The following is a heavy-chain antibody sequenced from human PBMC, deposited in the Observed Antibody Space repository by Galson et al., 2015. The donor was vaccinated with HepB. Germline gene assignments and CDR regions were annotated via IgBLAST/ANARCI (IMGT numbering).Heavy chain of an antibody. J-gene: IGHJ4*02. D-gene: IGHD4-17*01. CDR2: FSGSTTST. Sequence: SLRLSCAASGFTFSTYAMSWVRQAPGKGLEWVSTFSGSTTSTYYADSVKGRFTISRDNSRNTLYLQMNDLRAADTAVYYCAKDFYGDYGGFDYWGQGTLVTVSS. V-gene: IGHV3-23*01. CDR1: GFTFSTYA. CDR3: AKDFYGDYGGFDY.